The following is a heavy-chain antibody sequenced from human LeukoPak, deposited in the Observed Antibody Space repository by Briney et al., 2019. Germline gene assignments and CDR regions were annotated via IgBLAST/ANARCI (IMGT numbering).Heavy chain of an antibody. CDR2: IDHRGDT. V-gene: IGHV4-34*01. D-gene: IGHD5-24*01. CDR3: ARGATISETGYFDF. Sequence: PSETLFLTCAVYGGSFSRYYWSWIRQSPGKGLEWIAEIDHRGDTNYNPSVKSRVTISVDTSKNQFSLKVRSLSAADTAVYYCARGATISETGYFDFWGQGTPVTASS. J-gene: IGHJ4*03. CDR1: GGSFSRYY.